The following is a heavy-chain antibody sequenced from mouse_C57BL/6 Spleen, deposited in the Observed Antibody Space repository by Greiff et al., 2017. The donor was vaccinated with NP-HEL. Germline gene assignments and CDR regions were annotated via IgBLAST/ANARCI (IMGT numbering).Heavy chain of an antibody. J-gene: IGHJ2*01. V-gene: IGHV1-55*01. CDR3: ARSGLGLLRWGDY. CDR2: IYPGSGST. CDR1: GYTFTGYW. D-gene: IGHD1-1*01. Sequence: VQLQQPGAELVKPGASVKMSCKASGYTFTGYWITWVKQRPGQGLEWIGDIYPGSGSTNYNEKFKSKATLTVDTSSSTAYMQLSSLTSEDSAVYYCARSGLGLLRWGDYWGQGTTLTVSS.